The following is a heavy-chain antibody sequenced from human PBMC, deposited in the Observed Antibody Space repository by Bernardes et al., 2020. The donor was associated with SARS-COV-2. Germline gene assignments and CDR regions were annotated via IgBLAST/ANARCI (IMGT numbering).Heavy chain of an antibody. CDR3: ARENYDSSGYYFDY. J-gene: IGHJ4*02. CDR1: GGSINSYY. D-gene: IGHD3-22*01. Sequence: SETLSLTCTVSGGSINSYYWSWIRQPPGKGLEWIGYIYYRGSTNYNPSLKRRVTISVDTSENQFSLKLSSVTAADTAVYYCARENYDSSGYYFDYWGQGTLVTVSS. CDR2: IYYRGST. V-gene: IGHV4-59*01.